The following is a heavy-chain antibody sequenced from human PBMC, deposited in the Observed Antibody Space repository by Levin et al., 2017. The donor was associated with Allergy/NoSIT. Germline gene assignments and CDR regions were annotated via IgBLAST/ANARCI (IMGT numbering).Heavy chain of an antibody. V-gene: IGHV3-23*01. CDR1: GFTFSSYA. CDR3: AKDTGIAVAGVFDY. Sequence: GGSLRLSCAASGFTFSSYAMSWVRQAPGKGLEWVSTISDSGGSTYYADSVKGRFTISRDNSKNTLYLQMNSLRAEDTAVYYCAKDTGIAVAGVFDYWGQGTLVTVSS. D-gene: IGHD6-19*01. J-gene: IGHJ4*02. CDR2: ISDSGGST.